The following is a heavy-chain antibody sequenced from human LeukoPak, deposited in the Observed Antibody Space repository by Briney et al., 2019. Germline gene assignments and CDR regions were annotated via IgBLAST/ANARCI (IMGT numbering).Heavy chain of an antibody. Sequence: PGGSLRLSCAASGFTFANACMSWVRLAQGKGLEWVGHMKSKTDGGTTDYAAPVKGRFTISRDDSKNTLYLQMNSLKTEDTAVYYCTTGTWIQLWLADYWGQGTLVTVSS. V-gene: IGHV3-15*01. J-gene: IGHJ4*02. CDR2: MKSKTDGGTT. CDR1: GFTFANAC. D-gene: IGHD5-18*01. CDR3: TTGTWIQLWLADY.